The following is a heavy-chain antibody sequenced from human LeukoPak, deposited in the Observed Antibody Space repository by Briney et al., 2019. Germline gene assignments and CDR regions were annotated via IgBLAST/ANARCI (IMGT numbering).Heavy chain of an antibody. Sequence: GRSLRLYCDASGFTFRSYGMHWVRQAPGKGLEGGAVIWYDGINKYYADSVKGRFTISRDNSKNTLYLQMNSLRAEDTAVYYCARGRPERYFDYWGQGTLVTVSS. V-gene: IGHV3-33*01. J-gene: IGHJ4*02. CDR1: GFTFRSYG. CDR3: ARGRPERYFDY. CDR2: IWYDGINK. D-gene: IGHD3-9*01.